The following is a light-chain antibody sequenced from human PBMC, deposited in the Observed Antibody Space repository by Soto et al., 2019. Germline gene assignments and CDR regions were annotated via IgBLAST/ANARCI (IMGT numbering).Light chain of an antibody. CDR1: NIGSKR. J-gene: IGLJ1*01. CDR3: QVWDITTDHYV. Sequence: SYELTQPPSVSVAPEKTARLTCGGDNIGSKRVHGYRQKPGQAPVLVIYYDSDRPSAIPERFSGSNSGNTATLTINRVEAGDEADYYCQVWDITTDHYVFGTGTKLTVL. CDR2: YDS. V-gene: IGLV3-21*04.